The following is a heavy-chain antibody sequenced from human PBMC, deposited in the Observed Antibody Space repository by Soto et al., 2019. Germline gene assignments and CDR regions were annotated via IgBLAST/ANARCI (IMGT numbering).Heavy chain of an antibody. J-gene: IGHJ6*03. CDR3: ARDRLATTPRYYYYMDV. CDR2: INHSGST. Sequence: SETLSLTCAVYGGSFSGYYWSWIRQPPGKGLEWIGEINHSGSTNYNPSLKSRVTISVDTSKNQFSLKLSSVTAADTAVYYCARDRLATTPRYYYYMDVWGKGTTVTVSS. CDR1: GGSFSGYY. V-gene: IGHV4-34*01. D-gene: IGHD5-12*01.